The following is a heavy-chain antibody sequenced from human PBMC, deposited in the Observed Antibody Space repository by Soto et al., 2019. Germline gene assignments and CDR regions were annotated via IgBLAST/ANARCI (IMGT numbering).Heavy chain of an antibody. D-gene: IGHD2-15*01. J-gene: IGHJ5*02. Sequence: ASGTVSCKYSVYTVTNSDINWVRQAPGQGLEWMGWMNPDSGHAAYAQKFQGRVTLTTSTSTSTVYMEMRSLGSEDTAVYYCASIYCSGGSCYWFDPWGQGTLVTVS. CDR1: VYTVTNSD. CDR3: ASIYCSGGSCYWFDP. CDR2: MNPDSGHA. V-gene: IGHV1-8*01.